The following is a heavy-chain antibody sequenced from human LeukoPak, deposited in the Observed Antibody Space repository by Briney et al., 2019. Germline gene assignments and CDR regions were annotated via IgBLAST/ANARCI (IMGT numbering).Heavy chain of an antibody. D-gene: IGHD6-13*01. CDR3: AKDESSSSWYMGYYHYGMDV. CDR1: GFTFSSYA. Sequence: GGSLRLSCAASGFTFSSYAMSWVRQAPGKGLEWVSAISGSGGSTYYADSVKGRFTISRDNSKNTLYLQMNSLRAEDTAVYYCAKDESSSSWYMGYYHYGMDVWGQGTTVTVSS. V-gene: IGHV3-23*01. CDR2: ISGSGGST. J-gene: IGHJ6*02.